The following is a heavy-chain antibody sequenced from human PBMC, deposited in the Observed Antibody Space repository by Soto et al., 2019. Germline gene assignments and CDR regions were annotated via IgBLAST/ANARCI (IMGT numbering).Heavy chain of an antibody. J-gene: IGHJ3*02. V-gene: IGHV3-7*01. CDR1: GFTFSSHW. Sequence: EVQLVESGGGLVQPGGSLRLSCAASGFTFSSHWMSWFRQPPGKRLEWVANIHQNGAEEQYSDSVKGRFTLSRDNAKNSLYLQMNSLRAEDTAVYYCAKSEGYSFDIRGQGTMVTVSS. D-gene: IGHD1-1*01. CDR2: IHQNGAEE. CDR3: AKSEGYSFDI.